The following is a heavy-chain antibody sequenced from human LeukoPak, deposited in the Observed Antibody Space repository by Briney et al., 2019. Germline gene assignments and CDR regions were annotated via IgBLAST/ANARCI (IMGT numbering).Heavy chain of an antibody. CDR3: ARVGGSGMGADY. V-gene: IGHV4-39*07. J-gene: IGHJ4*02. Sequence: SSETLSLTCTVSGGSISSSSYYWGWIRQPPGKGLEWIGSIYYSGSTYYNPSLKSRVTISVDTSKNQFSLKLSSVTAADTAVYYCARVGGSGMGADYWGQGTLVTVSS. CDR2: IYYSGST. D-gene: IGHD1-26*01. CDR1: GGSISSSSYY.